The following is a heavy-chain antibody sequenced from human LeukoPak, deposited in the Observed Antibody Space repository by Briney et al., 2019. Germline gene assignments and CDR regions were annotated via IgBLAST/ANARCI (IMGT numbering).Heavy chain of an antibody. CDR2: AYYSRSP. J-gene: IGHJ6*03. CDR1: GGSITGYY. Sequence: SETLSLTCTVSGGSITGYYWSWIRQPPGKGLEWIAYAYYSRSPMYNPSLKSRVTISIDTSKNQLSLKVNSVTAADTAVYYCARDLAQYYYYYYYMDVWGKGTTVTVSS. V-gene: IGHV4-59*12. D-gene: IGHD3-3*02. CDR3: ARDLAQYYYYYYYMDV.